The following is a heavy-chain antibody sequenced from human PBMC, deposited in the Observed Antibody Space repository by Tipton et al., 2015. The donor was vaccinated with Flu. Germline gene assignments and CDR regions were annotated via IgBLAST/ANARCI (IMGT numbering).Heavy chain of an antibody. CDR1: GGSMSNNF. V-gene: IGHV4-4*07. Sequence: TLSLTCTVSGGSMSNNFWSWFRQPAEKGLEWIGRIYASGVTNYNPSLKSRVTMSIDTSKNQFSLRLSSVTAADTAVYYCARDPHKLGGESDAFDIWGKGTRVTASS. J-gene: IGHJ3*02. CDR3: ARDPHKLGGESDAFDI. D-gene: IGHD7-27*01. CDR2: IYASGVT.